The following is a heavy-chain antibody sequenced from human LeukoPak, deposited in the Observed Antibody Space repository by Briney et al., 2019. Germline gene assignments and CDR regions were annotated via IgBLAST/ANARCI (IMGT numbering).Heavy chain of an antibody. CDR2: IYYSGST. J-gene: IGHJ4*02. V-gene: IGHV4-59*01. D-gene: IGHD3-22*01. CDR3: ARADYYDSTGDDY. CDR1: GGSISSYY. Sequence: PSETLSLTCTVSGGSISSYYWSWIRQPPGKGLEWIGYIYYSGSTNYNPPLKSRVTISVDTSKNQFSLKLSSVTAADTAVYYCARADYYDSTGDDYWGQGTLVTVSS.